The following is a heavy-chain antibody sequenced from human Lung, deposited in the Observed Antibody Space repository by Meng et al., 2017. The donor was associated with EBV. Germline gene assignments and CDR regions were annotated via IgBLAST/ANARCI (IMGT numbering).Heavy chain of an antibody. D-gene: IGHD3-16*01. J-gene: IGHJ4*02. CDR1: GYTFTNYY. V-gene: IGHV1-46*01. Sequence: QGQLVHAGAEVKKPGASVKVSCKASGYTFTNYYMHWVRQAPGQGLEWMGIINTSVGYTSHAQKFQGRVTMTRDTSTSTVHMEVSSLRSADTAVYYCARASRVLGGFDYWGQGTLVTVSS. CDR2: INTSVGYT. CDR3: ARASRVLGGFDY.